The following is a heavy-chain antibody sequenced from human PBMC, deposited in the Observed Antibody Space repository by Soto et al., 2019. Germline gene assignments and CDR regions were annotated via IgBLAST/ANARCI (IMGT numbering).Heavy chain of an antibody. Sequence: QVQLVESGGGVVQPGRSLRVSCAASGFTFSIYAMHWVRQAPGTGLEWVAVISYDGTKTYYADSVKGRFTISRDNSQNTVYLQMNSLRDADTAVYYCAKVRGARRQWLIDPFDYGGQGTLVTVSP. D-gene: IGHD6-19*01. J-gene: IGHJ4*02. CDR1: GFTFSIYA. CDR2: ISYDGTKT. CDR3: AKVRGARRQWLIDPFDY. V-gene: IGHV3-30*18.